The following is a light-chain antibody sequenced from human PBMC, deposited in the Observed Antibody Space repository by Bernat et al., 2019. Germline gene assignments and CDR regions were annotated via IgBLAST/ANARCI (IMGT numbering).Light chain of an antibody. CDR1: QAISRY. J-gene: IGKJ1*01. V-gene: IGKV1-39*01. CDR2: YAN. CDR3: QQGYSTPRT. Sequence: LSSSVGDRVTITCRASQAISRYLNCYQQKPGKAPKVLIYYANRLASGVPSSFSGSGSGTVYTLTIAILQTEDFANYYCQQGYSTPRTFGKGTKVEVK.